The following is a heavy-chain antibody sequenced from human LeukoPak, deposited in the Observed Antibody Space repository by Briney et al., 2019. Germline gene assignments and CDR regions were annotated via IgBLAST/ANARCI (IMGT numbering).Heavy chain of an antibody. Sequence: SETLSLTCTVSGGSIRSYYWSWIRQPPGKGLEWSGYIYYSGNTNYNPSLKSRVTISVDTSKNQFSLKLSSVTAADTAVYYCARGAGYCGGDCYLDWFDPWGQGTLVTVSS. CDR2: IYYSGNT. D-gene: IGHD2-21*02. CDR3: ARGAGYCGGDCYLDWFDP. J-gene: IGHJ5*02. V-gene: IGHV4-59*01. CDR1: GGSIRSYY.